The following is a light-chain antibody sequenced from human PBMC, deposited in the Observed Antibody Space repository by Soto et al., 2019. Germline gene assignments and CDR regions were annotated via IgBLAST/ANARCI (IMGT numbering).Light chain of an antibody. Sequence: QSVLTQPASVSGSPGQSITISCTGTSSDGGGYNSVSWFQQYPGKAPRLVIYDVSDRPSGVSNRISGSKSGNTASLTISGLQAEDEADYYCNSYTSSGTYVFGTGTKVTVL. V-gene: IGLV2-14*01. CDR1: SSDGGGYNS. J-gene: IGLJ1*01. CDR2: DVS. CDR3: NSYTSSGTYV.